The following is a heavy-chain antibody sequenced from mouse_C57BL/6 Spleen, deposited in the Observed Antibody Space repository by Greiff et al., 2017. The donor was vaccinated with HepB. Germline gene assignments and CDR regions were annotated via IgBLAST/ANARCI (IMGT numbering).Heavy chain of an antibody. CDR1: GYTFTSYW. J-gene: IGHJ4*01. CDR2: IDPNSGGT. CDR3: ASRYDYEDYAMDY. V-gene: IGHV1-72*01. Sequence: QVQLLQPGAELVKPGASVKLSCTASGYTFTSYWMHWVMRRPGRGLEWIGRIDPNSGGTKYNEKFKSKSTLTVDKPSSTVYMQLSSLTSEDSAVYYCASRYDYEDYAMDYWGQGTSVTVSS. D-gene: IGHD2-4*01.